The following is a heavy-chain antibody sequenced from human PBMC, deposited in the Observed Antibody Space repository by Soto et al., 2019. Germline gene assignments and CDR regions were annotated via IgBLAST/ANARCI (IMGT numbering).Heavy chain of an antibody. CDR2: IIPIFGTA. CDR3: ARVGSPHFSVDP. D-gene: IGHD6-25*01. V-gene: IGHV1-69*13. Sequence: SVKVSCKASGGTFSSYAISWVRQAPGQGLEWMGGIIPIFGTANYAQRFQGRVTITADESTSTAYMELSSLRSEDTAVYYCARVGSPHFSVDPWGQGTLVTVSS. CDR1: GGTFSSYA. J-gene: IGHJ5*02.